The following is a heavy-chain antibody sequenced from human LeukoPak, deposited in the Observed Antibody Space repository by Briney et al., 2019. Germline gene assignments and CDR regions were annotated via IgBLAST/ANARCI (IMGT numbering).Heavy chain of an antibody. Sequence: GGSLRLSCAASGFTFSSYAMSWVRQAPGKGLEWVSAISGSGGSTYYADSVKGRFTISRDNSKNTLYLQMSSLRAEDTAVYYCAEDLALYSGPYSGSFYSPIDCWGQGTLVTVSS. D-gene: IGHD1-26*01. J-gene: IGHJ4*02. CDR2: ISGSGGST. CDR3: AEDLALYSGPYSGSFYSPIDC. V-gene: IGHV3-23*01. CDR1: GFTFSSYA.